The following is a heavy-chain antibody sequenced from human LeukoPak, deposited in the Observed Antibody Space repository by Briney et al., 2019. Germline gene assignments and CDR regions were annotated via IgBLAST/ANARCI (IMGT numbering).Heavy chain of an antibody. CDR3: ARGRWLRPPAWYPFDY. Sequence: SQTLSLTCTVSGGSISSGGYYWSWIRQHPGKGLEWIGYIYYSGSTYYNPSLKSRVTISVDTSKNQFSLKLSSVTAADTAVYYCARGRWLRPPAWYPFDYWGQGTLVTVSS. CDR1: GGSISSGGYY. J-gene: IGHJ4*02. CDR2: IYYSGST. V-gene: IGHV4-31*03. D-gene: IGHD5-12*01.